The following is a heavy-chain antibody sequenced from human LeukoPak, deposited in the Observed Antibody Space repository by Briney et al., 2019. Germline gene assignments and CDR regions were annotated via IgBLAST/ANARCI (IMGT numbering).Heavy chain of an antibody. CDR2: INSVGSST. Sequence: PGGSLRLSCEVSGFTFSSYWMHWVRQAPGKGLVWVSRINSVGSSTTYADSVKGRFTISRDNAKNTLYLQMNSLRAEDTAVYYCASDIGVRGVTNAMNHWGQGTLVTVSA. CDR3: ASDIGVRGVTNAMNH. D-gene: IGHD3-10*01. J-gene: IGHJ5*02. CDR1: GFTFSSYW. V-gene: IGHV3-74*01.